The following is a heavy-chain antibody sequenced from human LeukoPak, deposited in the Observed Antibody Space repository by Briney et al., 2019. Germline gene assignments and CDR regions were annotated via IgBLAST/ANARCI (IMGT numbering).Heavy chain of an antibody. J-gene: IGHJ4*02. CDR3: ARDAYYDSSGYLGW. V-gene: IGHV3-64*02. CDR2: ISNNGDST. D-gene: IGHD3-22*01. CDR1: GFTFSSYA. Sequence: GGSLRLSCAASGFTFSSYAMHWDRQAPGKGLEYVSGISNNGDSTYYADSVKDRFTISRDNAKNSLYLQMNSLRAEDTAVYYCARDAYYDSSGYLGWWGQGTLVTVSS.